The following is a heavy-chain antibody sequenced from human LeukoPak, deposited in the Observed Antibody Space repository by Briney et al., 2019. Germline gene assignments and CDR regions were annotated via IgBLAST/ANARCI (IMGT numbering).Heavy chain of an antibody. Sequence: GASVKVSCKASGYTFTSYYMHWVRQAPGQGLERMGIINPSGGSTSYAQKFQGRVTMTRDTSTSTVYMELSSLRSEDTAVYYCARNHYDFWSGYNNWFDPWGQGTLVTVSS. D-gene: IGHD3-3*01. J-gene: IGHJ5*02. CDR2: INPSGGST. CDR1: GYTFTSYY. V-gene: IGHV1-46*01. CDR3: ARNHYDFWSGYNNWFDP.